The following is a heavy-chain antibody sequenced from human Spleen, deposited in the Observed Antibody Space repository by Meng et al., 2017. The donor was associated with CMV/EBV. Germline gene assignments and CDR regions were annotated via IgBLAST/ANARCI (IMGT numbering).Heavy chain of an antibody. CDR2: IYYSGGT. J-gene: IGHJ5*02. CDR1: GGSISTNSYY. Sequence: SETLSLTCTVSGGSISTNSYYWGWIRQPPGKGLEWIGSIYYSGGTYYNPSLKSRVTISVDTSKNQVSLRVTSVTAADTAAYYCARDRRLQWFYHWGQGTLVTVSS. V-gene: IGHV4-39*07. CDR3: ARDRRLQWFYH. D-gene: IGHD2-21*02.